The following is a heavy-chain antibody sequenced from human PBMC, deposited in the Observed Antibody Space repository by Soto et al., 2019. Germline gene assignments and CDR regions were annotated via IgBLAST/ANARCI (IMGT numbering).Heavy chain of an antibody. CDR2: INPNSGGT. CDR3: ARAGDGYCSGGSCYAYNWFDP. Sequence: ASVKVSCKASGYTFTGYYMHWVRQAPGQGLEWMGWINPNSGGTNYAQKFQGWVTMTRDTSISTAYMELSRLRSDDTAVYYCARAGDGYCSGGSCYAYNWFDPWGQGTLVTVSS. D-gene: IGHD2-15*01. J-gene: IGHJ5*02. V-gene: IGHV1-2*04. CDR1: GYTFTGYY.